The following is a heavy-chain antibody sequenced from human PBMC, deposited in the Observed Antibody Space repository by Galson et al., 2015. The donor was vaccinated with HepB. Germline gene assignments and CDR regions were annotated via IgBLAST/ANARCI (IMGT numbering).Heavy chain of an antibody. J-gene: IGHJ6*02. CDR2: IRSKANSYAT. Sequence: SLRLSCAASGFTFSGSAMHWVRQASGKGLEWVGRIRSKANSYATAYAASVKGRFTVSRDDSKNTAYLQMNSLKTEDTAVYYCTRPNYYYYGMDVWGQGTTVTVSS. CDR3: TRPNYYYYGMDV. CDR1: GFTFSGSA. V-gene: IGHV3-73*01.